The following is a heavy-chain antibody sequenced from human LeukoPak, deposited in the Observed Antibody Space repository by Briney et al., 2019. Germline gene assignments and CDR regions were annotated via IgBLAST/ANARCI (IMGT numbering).Heavy chain of an antibody. CDR3: ARDRGDYDSSGYYGYFDY. CDR1: GGAIRSHY. Sequence: SETLSPTCTVPGGAIRSHYWSWIRKPPGKGLEWIGYIYYSGSTNYNPSLKSRVTISVDTSKNQFSLKLSSVTAADTAVYYCARDRGDYDSSGYYGYFDYWGQGALVTVSS. V-gene: IGHV4-59*11. CDR2: IYYSGST. D-gene: IGHD3-22*01. J-gene: IGHJ4*02.